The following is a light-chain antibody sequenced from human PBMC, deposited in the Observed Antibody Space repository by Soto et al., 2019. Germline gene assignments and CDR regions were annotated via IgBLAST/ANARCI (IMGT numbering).Light chain of an antibody. CDR2: GAS. CDR1: QDISNY. Sequence: DIQMTQSPSSLSASVGDRVTITCQASQDISNYLNWYQQKPGKAPKLLIYGASNVESGVPSRFSGSGSGTDFTFTISSLQPEDIATYYCQQFDNFPRALTFGQGTRLELK. V-gene: IGKV1-33*01. CDR3: QQFDNFPRALT. J-gene: IGKJ5*01.